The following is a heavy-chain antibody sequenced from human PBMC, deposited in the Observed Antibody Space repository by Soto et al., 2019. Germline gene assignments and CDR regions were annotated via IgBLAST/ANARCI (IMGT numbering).Heavy chain of an antibody. Sequence: SETLSLTCTISGGSISAYYWGWIRQPPGKGLEWIGYIHPGWGANYNPSLKSRVTISLDTSKTQISLELSSMTAADAALYYCVIQVFGALHGLVDGRGQGTTVTVSS. J-gene: IGHJ6*02. V-gene: IGHV4-59*08. D-gene: IGHD3-10*01. CDR3: VIQVFGALHGLVDG. CDR2: IHPGWGA. CDR1: GGSISAYY.